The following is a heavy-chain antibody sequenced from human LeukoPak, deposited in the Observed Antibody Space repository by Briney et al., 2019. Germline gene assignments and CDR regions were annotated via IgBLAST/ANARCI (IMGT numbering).Heavy chain of an antibody. CDR2: ISSSSSYI. D-gene: IGHD3-22*01. J-gene: IGHJ4*02. V-gene: IGHV3-21*01. CDR1: GFSFSDYW. CDR3: ASLGYYYDSSGYYFDY. Sequence: GGSLRLSCAASGFSFSDYWMSWVRQAPGKGLEWVSSISSSSSYIYYADSVKGRFTISRDNAKNSLYLQMNSLRAEDTAVYYCASLGYYYDSSGYYFDYWGQGTLVTVSS.